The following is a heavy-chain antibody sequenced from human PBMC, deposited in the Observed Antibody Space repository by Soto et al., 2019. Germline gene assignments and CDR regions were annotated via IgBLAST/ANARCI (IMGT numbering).Heavy chain of an antibody. CDR3: ARGIATGQLDP. CDR1: GYTFTRNT. CDR2: INPDNGNT. Sequence: PSGKVSCKAVGYTFTRNTMNWVRQAPGQRLEWMGWINPDNGNTKSSQKFQDRVIITRDTSASTAYMDLSSLRSEDTAVYYCARGIATGQLDPWGQGTLVTVSS. D-gene: IGHD2-15*01. V-gene: IGHV1-3*01. J-gene: IGHJ5*02.